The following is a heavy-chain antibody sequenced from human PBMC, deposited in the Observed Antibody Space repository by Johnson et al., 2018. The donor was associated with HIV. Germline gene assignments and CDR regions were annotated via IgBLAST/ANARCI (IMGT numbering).Heavy chain of an antibody. CDR1: GFTFSHYD. V-gene: IGHV3-7*01. Sequence: VQLVESGGGLVQPGGSLRLSCAASGFTFSHYDMHWVRQVTGKGLEWVANIKQDGSEKYYVDSVKGRFTISRDNAKNSLYLQMNSLRAEDTAVYYCAKDYVDTASDDAFDIWGQGTMVTVSS. J-gene: IGHJ3*02. CDR2: IKQDGSEK. D-gene: IGHD5-18*01. CDR3: AKDYVDTASDDAFDI.